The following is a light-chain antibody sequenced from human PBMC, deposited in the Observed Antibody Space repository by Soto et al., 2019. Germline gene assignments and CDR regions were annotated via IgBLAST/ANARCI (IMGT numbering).Light chain of an antibody. V-gene: IGLV1-40*01. J-gene: IGLJ3*02. CDR1: SSNIGAGYD. CDR3: QSYDSSMSV. Sequence: QSVLTQPPSVSGAPGQRVTISCTGSSSNIGAGYDVHWYQQVPGTAPKLLIYDNYNRPSGVPDRFSGSKSGTSASLAITGLQAEDEAHYYCQSYDSSMSVFGGGTKLT. CDR2: DNY.